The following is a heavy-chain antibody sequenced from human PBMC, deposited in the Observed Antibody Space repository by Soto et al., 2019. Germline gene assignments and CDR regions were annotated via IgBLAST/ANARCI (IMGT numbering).Heavy chain of an antibody. CDR1: GFTFSSYS. D-gene: IGHD2-2*02. V-gene: IGHV3-48*02. CDR2: ISSSSSTI. Sequence: EVQLVESGGGLVQPGGSLRLSCAASGFTFSSYSMNWVRQAPGKGLEWVSYISSSSSTIYYADSVKGRFTISRDNAKNSLYLQMNSLRDEDTAVYYCARGPATAIPHYYGMDVWGQGTTVTVSS. J-gene: IGHJ6*02. CDR3: ARGPATAIPHYYGMDV.